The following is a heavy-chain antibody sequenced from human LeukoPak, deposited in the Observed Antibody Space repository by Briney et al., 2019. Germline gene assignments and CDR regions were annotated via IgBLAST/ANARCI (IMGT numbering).Heavy chain of an antibody. CDR3: ARVPNWIGGYWDY. Sequence: SVKVSCKASGGTFSSYAISWVRQAPGQGLEWMGGIIPIFGTANYAQKFQGRVTITADKSTSTAYMELSSLRSEDTAVYYCARVPNWIGGYWDYWGQGTLVTVSS. V-gene: IGHV1-69*06. CDR1: GGTFSSYA. CDR2: IIPIFGTA. J-gene: IGHJ4*02. D-gene: IGHD1-1*01.